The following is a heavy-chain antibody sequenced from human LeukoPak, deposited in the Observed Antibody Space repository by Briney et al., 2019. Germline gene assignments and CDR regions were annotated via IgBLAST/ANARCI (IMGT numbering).Heavy chain of an antibody. V-gene: IGHV3-21*01. CDR3: ARDLRLDY. Sequence: GGSLRLSCAASGFTFSSYSMNWVRQAPGKGLEWVSSISSSSSYIYHADSVKGRFTISRDNAKNSLYLQMNSLRVEDTAVYYCARDLRLDYWGQGTLVTVSS. CDR1: GFTFSSYS. J-gene: IGHJ4*02. CDR2: ISSSSSYI.